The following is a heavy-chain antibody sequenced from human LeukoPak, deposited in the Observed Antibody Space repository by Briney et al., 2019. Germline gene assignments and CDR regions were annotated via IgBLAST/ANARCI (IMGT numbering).Heavy chain of an antibody. CDR2: ISGGNGAT. V-gene: IGHV3-23*01. J-gene: IGHJ4*02. D-gene: IGHD3-10*01. Sequence: GGSLRLSCAASGFTFSSYAMTWVRQAPGKGLEWVSGISGGNGATYYADSVKGRFTISTDNSKNSLYLQMNSLRVEDTAVYYCAKSYYYGSGSPSLDYWGQGTLVTVSS. CDR1: GFTFSSYA. CDR3: AKSYYYGSGSPSLDY.